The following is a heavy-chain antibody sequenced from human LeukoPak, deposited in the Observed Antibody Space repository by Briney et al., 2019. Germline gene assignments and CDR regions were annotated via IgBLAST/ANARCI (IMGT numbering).Heavy chain of an antibody. J-gene: IGHJ4*02. CDR3: AKSGHAGKRVAHYFDY. CDR1: GFTFSSYG. V-gene: IGHV3-30*18. D-gene: IGHD1-14*01. CDR2: ISYDGNNK. Sequence: PGGSLRLSCAASGFTFSSYGIHWVRQAPGNGLEWVPVISYDGNNKYYADSVKGRFTISRDNSKNTLYLQMNSLRAEDTAVYYCAKSGHAGKRVAHYFDYWGQGTLVTVSS.